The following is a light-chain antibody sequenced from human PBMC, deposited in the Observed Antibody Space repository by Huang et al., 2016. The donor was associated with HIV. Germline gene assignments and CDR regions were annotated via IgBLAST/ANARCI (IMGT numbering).Light chain of an antibody. CDR3: QQYNNWPPT. CDR2: GTF. CDR1: QSVTNS. V-gene: IGKV3-15*01. J-gene: IGKJ1*01. Sequence: EIVMTQSPATLSVSPGERATLSCRASQSVTNSLAWYQQKPGQAPRLLIDGTFTRATGIPARFSGSGSGTEFTLTISSLQSEDVAVYYCQQYNNWPPTFGQGTKVEIK.